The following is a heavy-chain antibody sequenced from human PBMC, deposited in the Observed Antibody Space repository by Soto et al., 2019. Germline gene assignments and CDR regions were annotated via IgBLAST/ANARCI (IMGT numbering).Heavy chain of an antibody. J-gene: IGHJ6*03. D-gene: IGHD3-10*01. V-gene: IGHV3-23*01. CDR1: GFTFSNYA. CDR2: ISGSGGST. Sequence: EVQLLESGGGLVQPGGSLRLSCAASGFTFSNYAMSWVRQAPGKGLEWVSGISGSGGSTYYADSVKGRFTISRDNANNTLYLQMNSLRAEDTAGFYSAKAVRPRMSYYYYSDDCGKGTMVTVSS. CDR3: AKAVRPRMSYYYYSDD.